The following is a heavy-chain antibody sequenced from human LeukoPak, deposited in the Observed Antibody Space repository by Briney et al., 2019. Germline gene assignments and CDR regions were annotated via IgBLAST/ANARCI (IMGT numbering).Heavy chain of an antibody. Sequence: ASVKVSCKVSGYTLTELSMHWVRQAPGKGLEWMGGFDPEGGETIYAQKFQGRVTMTEDTSTDTAYMELSSLRSEDTAVYYCATITRSRALVDYWGQGTLVTVSS. CDR3: ATITRSRALVDY. CDR2: FDPEGGET. V-gene: IGHV1-24*01. D-gene: IGHD3-16*01. CDR1: GYTLTELS. J-gene: IGHJ4*02.